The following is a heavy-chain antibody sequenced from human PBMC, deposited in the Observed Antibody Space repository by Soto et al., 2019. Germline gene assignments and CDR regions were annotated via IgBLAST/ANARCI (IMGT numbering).Heavy chain of an antibody. J-gene: IGHJ6*02. CDR3: ARHYVALAAAGSGYYYGMDV. CDR2: IDPSDSYT. Sequence: GESLKISCKGSGYSFTSYWISWVRQMPGKGLEWMGRIDPSDSYTNYSPSFKGQVTISGDKSISTAYLQWSSLKASDTAMYYCARHYVALAAAGSGYYYGMDVWGQGTTVTVSS. V-gene: IGHV5-10-1*01. CDR1: GYSFTSYW. D-gene: IGHD6-13*01.